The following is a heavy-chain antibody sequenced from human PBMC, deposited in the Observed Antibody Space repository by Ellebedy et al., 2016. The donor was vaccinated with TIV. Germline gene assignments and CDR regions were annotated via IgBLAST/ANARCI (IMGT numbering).Heavy chain of an antibody. V-gene: IGHV3-66*01. J-gene: IGHJ4*02. D-gene: IGHD4-17*01. CDR1: GFSVSTNY. Sequence: GESLKISCAASGFSVSTNYMSWVRQAPGKGLDWVSIIYSGGSAYYADSVKGRFAISRDNSRNTLYLQMNSLRAEDTAVYYCASRPDGDYHFLDYWGQGTLVTVSS. CDR3: ASRPDGDYHFLDY. CDR2: IYSGGSA.